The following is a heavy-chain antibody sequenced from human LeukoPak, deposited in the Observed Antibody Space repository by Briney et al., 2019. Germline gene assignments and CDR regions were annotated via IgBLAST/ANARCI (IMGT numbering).Heavy chain of an antibody. V-gene: IGHV4-59*01. D-gene: IGHD4-17*01. J-gene: IGHJ4*02. CDR2: IYYSGST. CDR1: GGSISSYY. Sequence: PSETLSLTRTVSGGSISSYYWSWIRQPPGKGLEWIGYIYYSGSTNYNPSLKSRVTISVDTSKNQFSLKLSSVTAADTAVYNCARDSGDFFDYWGQGTLVTVSS. CDR3: ARDSGDFFDY.